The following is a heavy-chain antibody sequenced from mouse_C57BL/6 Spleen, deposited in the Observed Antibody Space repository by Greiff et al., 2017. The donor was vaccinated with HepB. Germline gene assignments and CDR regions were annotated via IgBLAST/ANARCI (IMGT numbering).Heavy chain of an antibody. CDR3: ARMGGFITTVVRDY. CDR2: IDPNRGGT. CDR1: GYTFTSYW. V-gene: IGHV1-72*01. Sequence: QVQLQQPGAELVKPGASVKLSCKASGYTFTSYWMHWVKQRPGRGLEWIGRIDPNRGGTKYNEKFKSKATLTVDKPSSTAYMQLSSLTSEDAAVYYCARMGGFITTVVRDYWGQGTTLTVSS. J-gene: IGHJ2*01. D-gene: IGHD1-1*01.